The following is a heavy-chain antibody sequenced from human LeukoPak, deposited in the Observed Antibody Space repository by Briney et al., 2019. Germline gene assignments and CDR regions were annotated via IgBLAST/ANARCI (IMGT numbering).Heavy chain of an antibody. CDR1: GGSISSSSYY. V-gene: IGHV4-39*01. CDR2: IYYSGST. J-gene: IGHJ5*02. D-gene: IGHD1-7*01. CDR3: GRQKVELELGDNWFDP. Sequence: SETLSLTCTVSGGSISSSSYYWGWIRQPPGKGLEWIGSIYYSGSTYYNPSLKSRVTISVDTSKNQFSLKLSSVTAADTAVYYCGRQKVELELGDNWFDPWGQGTLVTVSS.